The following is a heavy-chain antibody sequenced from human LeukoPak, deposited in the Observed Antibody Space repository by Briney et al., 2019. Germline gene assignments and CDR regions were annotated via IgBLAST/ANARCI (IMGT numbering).Heavy chain of an antibody. V-gene: IGHV4-4*07. Sequence: PSETLSLTCTVSGGSISSYYWSWIRQPAGKGLEWIGRIYTSGSTNYNPSLKSRVTMSVDTSKNQFSLKLSSVTAADTAVYYCAKGYTYYYGSGSFLWFDYWGQGTLVTVSS. CDR2: IYTSGST. D-gene: IGHD3-10*01. J-gene: IGHJ4*02. CDR3: AKGYTYYYGSGSFLWFDY. CDR1: GGSISSYY.